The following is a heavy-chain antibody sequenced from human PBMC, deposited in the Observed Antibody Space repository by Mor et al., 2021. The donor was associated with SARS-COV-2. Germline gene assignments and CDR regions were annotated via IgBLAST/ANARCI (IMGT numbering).Heavy chain of an antibody. Sequence: VAVISYDGVHTYYADSVKGRFTISRENSKNTLYLQVNSLRPEDTAVYFCATVPPYKYDSSGFGGYDAMGVWGQGTT. CDR3: ATVPPYKYDSSGFGGYDAMGV. V-gene: IGHV3-30*14. CDR2: ISYDGVHT. D-gene: IGHD3-22*01. J-gene: IGHJ6*02.